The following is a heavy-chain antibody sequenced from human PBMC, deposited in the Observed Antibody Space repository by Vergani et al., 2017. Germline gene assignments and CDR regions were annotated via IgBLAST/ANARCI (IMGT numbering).Heavy chain of an antibody. CDR2: IYTSGST. CDR3: AGEEGGCSSSSCSISAFDS. CDR1: GGSISSGDYY. J-gene: IGHJ3*02. Sequence: QVQLQESGPGLVKPSQTLSLTCTVPGGSISSGDYYWSWIRQPAGKGLEWIGRIYTSGSTNYNPSLKSRVTMSVDTSKNQFSLKLSSVTAADTAVYYCAGEEGGCSSSSCSISAFDSWGQGTMVTVSS. V-gene: IGHV4-61*02. D-gene: IGHD2-2*01.